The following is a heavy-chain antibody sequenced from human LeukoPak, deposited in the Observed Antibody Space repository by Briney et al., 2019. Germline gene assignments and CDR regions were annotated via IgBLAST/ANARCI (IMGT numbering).Heavy chain of an antibody. CDR2: ISWNSGSI. Sequence: PGGSLRLSCAASGFTFDDYAMHWVRQAPGKGLEWVSGISWNSGSIGYADSVKGRFTISRDNAKNSLYLQMNSLRAEDTALYYCAKAVRYYYMDVWGKGTTVTVSS. D-gene: IGHD2-8*01. CDR3: AKAVRYYYMDV. V-gene: IGHV3-9*01. CDR1: GFTFDDYA. J-gene: IGHJ6*03.